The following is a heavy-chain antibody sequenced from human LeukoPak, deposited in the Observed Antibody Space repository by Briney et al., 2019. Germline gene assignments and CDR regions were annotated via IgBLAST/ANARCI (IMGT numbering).Heavy chain of an antibody. J-gene: IGHJ1*01. V-gene: IGHV3-73*01. CDR2: IRTKGNNYAP. CDR3: TAGPSGWTEFFRH. CDR1: AFTLSDFT. D-gene: IGHD6-19*01. Sequence: PGGSLRLSCTAPAFTLSDFTIHSVRQASGKGLEWVARIRTKGNNYAPEHGASVKGRFTISRDDAKNTAYLQMNSLKTDDTAIYYCTAGPSGWTEFFRHWGQGTLVTVSS.